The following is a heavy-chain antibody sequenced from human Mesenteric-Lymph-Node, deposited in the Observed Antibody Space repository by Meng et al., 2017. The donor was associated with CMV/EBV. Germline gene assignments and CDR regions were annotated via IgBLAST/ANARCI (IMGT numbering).Heavy chain of an antibody. Sequence: GESLKISCAASGFTFTTYSMNWVRQAPGQGLEWIAYISNSGSTIYYADSVKGRFTISRDNAKNSLYLQMNSLRAEDTAVYYCARANDFWSGYYDYWGQGTLVTVSS. CDR1: GFTFTTYS. J-gene: IGHJ4*02. CDR2: ISNSGSTI. D-gene: IGHD3-3*01. V-gene: IGHV3-48*04. CDR3: ARANDFWSGYYDY.